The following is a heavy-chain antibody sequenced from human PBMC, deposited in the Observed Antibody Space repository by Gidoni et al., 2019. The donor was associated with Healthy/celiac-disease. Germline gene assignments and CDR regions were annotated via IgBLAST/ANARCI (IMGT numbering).Heavy chain of an antibody. V-gene: IGHV4-31*03. D-gene: IGHD1-26*01. CDR1: GGPLSSGGYY. CDR3: ARGGLVGATTFFDY. Sequence: QVQLQESGPGLLKPSQTLSLTCPVSGGPLSSGGYYWSWIRQHPGKGLEWIGYIYYSGSTYYNPSLKSRVTISVDTSKNQFSLKLSSVTAADTAVYYCARGGLVGATTFFDYWGQGTLVTVSS. J-gene: IGHJ4*02. CDR2: IYYSGST.